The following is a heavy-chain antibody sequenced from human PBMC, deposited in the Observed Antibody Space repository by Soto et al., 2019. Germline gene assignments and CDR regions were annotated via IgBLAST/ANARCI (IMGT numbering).Heavy chain of an antibody. V-gene: IGHV4-31*03. J-gene: IGHJ4*02. Sequence: SETLSLTCTVSGGSIDSGGYYWSWIRQHPGKGLEWIGYIYYSGSTYYNPSLKSRLTISVDTSKNQFSLKLSSVTAADTAVYFCARSRILAALPGVYFDYWGQGTLVTVSS. CDR2: IYYSGST. CDR3: ARSRILAALPGVYFDY. CDR1: GGSIDSGGYY. D-gene: IGHD1-26*01.